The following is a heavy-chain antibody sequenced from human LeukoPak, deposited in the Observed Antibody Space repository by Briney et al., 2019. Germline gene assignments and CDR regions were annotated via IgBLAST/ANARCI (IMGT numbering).Heavy chain of an antibody. CDR3: ARAFNPYYYDSSGYYYGYYYYYYMDV. J-gene: IGHJ6*03. D-gene: IGHD3-22*01. CDR1: GGSISSYY. Sequence: PSETLSLTCTVSGGSISSYYWSWIRQPPGKGLEWIGYIYYSGSTNYNPSLKSRVTISVDTSKNQFSLKLSSVNAADTAVYYCARAFNPYYYDSSGYYYGYYYYYYMDVWGKGTTVTASS. V-gene: IGHV4-59*01. CDR2: IYYSGST.